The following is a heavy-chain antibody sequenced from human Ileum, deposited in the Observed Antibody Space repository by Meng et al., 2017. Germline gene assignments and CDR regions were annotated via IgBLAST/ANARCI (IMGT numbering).Heavy chain of an antibody. CDR3: AKGGSGTYYYWYFDL. D-gene: IGHD1-26*01. J-gene: IGHJ2*01. CDR1: GFTFSSYA. CDR2: MRGIGGNT. V-gene: IGHV3-23*01. Sequence: EGERLEYGGGLVKPGGSLRLSGAVSGFTFSSYALRWVRQAPGKGLEWVSAMRGIGGNTHYADSVQGRFTISRDKSKNTLYLQMNSLRAEDTAVYYCAKGGSGTYYYWYFDLWGRGTLVTVSS.